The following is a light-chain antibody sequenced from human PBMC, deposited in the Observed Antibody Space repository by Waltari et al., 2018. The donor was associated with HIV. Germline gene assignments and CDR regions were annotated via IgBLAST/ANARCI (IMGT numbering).Light chain of an antibody. CDR3: ATWDHELDSWV. V-gene: IGLV1-44*01. Sequence: QSVLTQPPSAHGTPGQRIILSCSGSSSSTGSAAVYWYQQFPGPAPKLLIFNSNQRPSGVPDRFSASKSGTSASLAISGLQSDDEADYYCATWDHELDSWVFGGGTKLTVL. CDR2: NSN. J-gene: IGLJ3*02. CDR1: SSSTGSAA.